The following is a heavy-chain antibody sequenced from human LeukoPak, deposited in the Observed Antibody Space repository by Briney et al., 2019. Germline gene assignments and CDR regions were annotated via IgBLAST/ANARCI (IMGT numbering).Heavy chain of an antibody. CDR2: ISDIGDST. CDR3: AKEGWGY. CDR1: GFTFRSEA. D-gene: IGHD3-16*01. V-gene: IGHV3-23*01. Sequence: PGGSLRLSCAPSGFTFRSEAMSWVRPAPGEGLGWVSAISDIGDSTYYADSVKGRFTISRDNSKNTLFLQMNTLRAEDTAVYYCAKEGWGYWGQGTLVTVSS. J-gene: IGHJ4*02.